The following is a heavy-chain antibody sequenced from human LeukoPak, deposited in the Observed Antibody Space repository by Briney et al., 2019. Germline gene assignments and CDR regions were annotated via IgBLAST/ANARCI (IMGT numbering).Heavy chain of an antibody. CDR2: IYSGGNT. V-gene: IGHV3-66*01. CDR1: GFTVSSNY. D-gene: IGHD1-26*01. Sequence: GGSLRLSCAASGFTVSSNYMTWVRQAPGKELEWVSVIYSGGNTYYADSVKGRFTISRDNTKNTLYFQMNSLRADDTAVYYCARDVGFIVGATPGAFDIWGQGTMVTVSS. CDR3: ARDVGFIVGATPGAFDI. J-gene: IGHJ3*02.